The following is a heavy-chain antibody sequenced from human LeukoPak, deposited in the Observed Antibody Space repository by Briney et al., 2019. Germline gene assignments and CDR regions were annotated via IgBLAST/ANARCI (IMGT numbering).Heavy chain of an antibody. CDR2: ISSSGSTI. CDR1: GFTFSSYE. D-gene: IGHD3-9*01. J-gene: IGHJ6*04. Sequence: PGGSLRLSCAASGFTFSSYEMNWVRQAPGKGLEWVSYISSSGSTIYYADSVKGRFTISRDNAKNSLYLQMNSLRAEDPAVYYCAALGADYDILTGYSRLGYYGMDVWGKGTTVTVSS. V-gene: IGHV3-48*03. CDR3: AALGADYDILTGYSRLGYYGMDV.